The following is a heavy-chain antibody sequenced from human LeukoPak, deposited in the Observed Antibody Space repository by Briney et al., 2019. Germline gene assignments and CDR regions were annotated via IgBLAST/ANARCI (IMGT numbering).Heavy chain of an antibody. Sequence: GGSLRLSCAASGFTFTNYAMNWVRQAPGKGLERVSTIGGSGASTHYADSVQGRFTISRDNSKNTLYLQMNSLRAEDTAVYYCAKTYAYSGPIAGHFDYWGQGTLVTVSS. J-gene: IGHJ4*02. CDR2: IGGSGAST. CDR1: GFTFTNYA. D-gene: IGHD3-16*01. CDR3: AKTYAYSGPIAGHFDY. V-gene: IGHV3-23*01.